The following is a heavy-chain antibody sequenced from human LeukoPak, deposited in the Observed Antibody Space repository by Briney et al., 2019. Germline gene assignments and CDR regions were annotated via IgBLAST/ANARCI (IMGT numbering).Heavy chain of an antibody. Sequence: PGGSLRLSCAASGFTVSSVYMSWVRQAPGEGLEWVSVIYSGGTTHYADSVKGRFTISRDNSKNTLYLQMNSLRAEDTAVYYCARGPYGSSGTPDAFDIWGQGTMVTVSS. J-gene: IGHJ3*02. D-gene: IGHD3-10*01. CDR3: ARGPYGSSGTPDAFDI. CDR1: GFTVSSVY. CDR2: IYSGGTT. V-gene: IGHV3-66*01.